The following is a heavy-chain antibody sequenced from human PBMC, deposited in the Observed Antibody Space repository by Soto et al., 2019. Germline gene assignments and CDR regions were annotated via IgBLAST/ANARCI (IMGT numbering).Heavy chain of an antibody. Sequence: QVQLVQSGAEVKKLGASVKVSCKASGYTFSGYYIHWVRQAPGQGLEWMGWINPKSGDTNYAQKFQGGVTMTRDTSINTVYLELTSLRSADTAVYYCARDLIRRNLQFLSHYGMDVWGQGTTVSVSS. CDR2: INPKSGDT. D-gene: IGHD1-1*01. CDR1: GYTFSGYY. V-gene: IGHV1-2*02. CDR3: ARDLIRRNLQFLSHYGMDV. J-gene: IGHJ6*02.